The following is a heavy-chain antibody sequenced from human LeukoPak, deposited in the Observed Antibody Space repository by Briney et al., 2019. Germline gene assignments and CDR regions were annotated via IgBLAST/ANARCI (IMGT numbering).Heavy chain of an antibody. Sequence: GGSLRLSCAASGFTVSSNFMTWVRQAPGKGLEWVSVISSGGTTYYADSVKGRSTISRHISKNTVYLQMNSPRAEDTAVYYCARDLVGSIDYWGQGTLVTVSS. CDR2: ISSGGTT. CDR3: ARDLVGSIDY. J-gene: IGHJ4*02. CDR1: GFTVSSNF. D-gene: IGHD2-15*01. V-gene: IGHV3-53*04.